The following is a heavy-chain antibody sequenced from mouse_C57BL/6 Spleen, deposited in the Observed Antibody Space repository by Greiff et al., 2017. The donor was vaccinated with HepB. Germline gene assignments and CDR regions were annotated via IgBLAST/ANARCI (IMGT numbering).Heavy chain of an antibody. CDR2: ISSGGDYI. V-gene: IGHV5-9-1*02. CDR1: GFTFSSYA. Sequence: EVMLVESGAGLVKPGGSLKLSCAASGFTFSSYAMSWVRQTPEKRLEWVAYISSGGDYIYYADTVKGRFTISRDNARNTLYLQMSSLKSEDTAMYYCTGEGLLPYFDYSGQGTTLTVSS. CDR3: TGEGLLPYFDY. D-gene: IGHD1-1*01. J-gene: IGHJ2*01.